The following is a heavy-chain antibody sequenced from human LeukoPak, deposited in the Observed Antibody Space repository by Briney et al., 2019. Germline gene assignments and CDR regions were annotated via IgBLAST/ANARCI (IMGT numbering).Heavy chain of an antibody. CDR2: IYYSGST. D-gene: IGHD4-17*01. J-gene: IGHJ1*01. Sequence: PSETLSLTCTVSGGSISSYYWGWIRQPPGKGLEWIGYIYYSGSTNYNPSLKSRVTISVDTSKNQFSLKLSSVTAADTAVYYCASKRIYGDGYFQHWGQGTLVTVSS. V-gene: IGHV4-59*01. CDR3: ASKRIYGDGYFQH. CDR1: GGSISSYY.